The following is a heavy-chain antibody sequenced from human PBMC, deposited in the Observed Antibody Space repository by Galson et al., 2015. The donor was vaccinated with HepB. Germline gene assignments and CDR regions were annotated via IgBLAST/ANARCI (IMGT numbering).Heavy chain of an antibody. V-gene: IGHV3-72*01. J-gene: IGHJ4*02. CDR2: VRHRARRYTT. Sequence: SLRLSCAASGFTFSDYYMEWVRQAPGKGLEWVGRVRHRARRYTTDYVTSVEGRFTISRDDSKNSLYLQMDSLKTEDTAVYYCSRTLPGIDLDYWGQGTLVTVSS. D-gene: IGHD3-3*02. CDR1: GFTFSDYY. CDR3: SRTLPGIDLDY.